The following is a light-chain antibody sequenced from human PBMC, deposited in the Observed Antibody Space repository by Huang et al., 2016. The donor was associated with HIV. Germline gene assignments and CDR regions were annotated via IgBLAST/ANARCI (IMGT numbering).Light chain of an antibody. CDR1: QSVSSN. CDR3: QQYNNWPPIT. J-gene: IGKJ5*01. CDR2: AAS. Sequence: EIVMTQSPATLSVSPGERATLSCRASQSVSSNLAWYQQKPGPAPRLLIYAASTRATGIPARFSGSGSGTEFTLTISSLQSEDFVVYYCQQYNNWPPITFGQGTRLEIK. V-gene: IGKV3-15*01.